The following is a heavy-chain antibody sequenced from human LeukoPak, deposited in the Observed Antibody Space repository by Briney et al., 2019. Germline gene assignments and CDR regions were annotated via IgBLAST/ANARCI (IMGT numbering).Heavy chain of an antibody. CDR1: GFTFSSYL. D-gene: IGHD6-19*01. J-gene: IGHJ5*02. CDR2: INQDGSKK. Sequence: GGSLRLSCAASGFTFSSYLMNWVRQAPGKGLEWVANINQDGSKKNYVDSVKVRFTISRDNAKNSLYLQMNSLRAEDTAVYYCEGAWSWGQGTLVTVSS. V-gene: IGHV3-7*01. CDR3: EGAWS.